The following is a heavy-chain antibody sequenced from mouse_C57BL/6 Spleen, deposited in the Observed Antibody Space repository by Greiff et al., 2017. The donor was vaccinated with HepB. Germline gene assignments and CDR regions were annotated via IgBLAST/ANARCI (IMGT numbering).Heavy chain of an antibody. D-gene: IGHD2-3*01. CDR1: GFTFSDYG. J-gene: IGHJ1*03. Sequence: EVKLMESGGGLVKPGGSLKLSCAASGFTFSDYGMHWVRQAPEKGLEWVAYISSGSSTIYYADTVKGRFPISRDNAKNTLFLQMTSLRSEDTAMYYCARVYDGYYGYFDVWGTGTTVTVSS. CDR3: ARVYDGYYGYFDV. CDR2: ISSGSSTI. V-gene: IGHV5-17*01.